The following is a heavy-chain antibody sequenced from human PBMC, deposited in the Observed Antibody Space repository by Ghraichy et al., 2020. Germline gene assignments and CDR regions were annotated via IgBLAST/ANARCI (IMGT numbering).Heavy chain of an antibody. Sequence: GGSLRLSCAASGFSVISNYMSWVRHAPGKGLEWVSLIHGRGTTSYIDSVKGRFTITRDNSVNAVYLQLQSLRAEDTAVYYCARGGTAGALDLWGQGTLVTVAS. CDR1: GFSVISNY. J-gene: IGHJ4*02. CDR3: ARGGTAGALDL. V-gene: IGHV3-66*01. CDR2: IHGRGTT. D-gene: IGHD6-13*01.